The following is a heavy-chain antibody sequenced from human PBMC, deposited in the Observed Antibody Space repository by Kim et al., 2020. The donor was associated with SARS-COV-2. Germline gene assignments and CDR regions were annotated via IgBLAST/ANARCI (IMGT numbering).Heavy chain of an antibody. CDR1: GYSFTSYW. CDR2: IYPGDSDT. J-gene: IGHJ4*02. V-gene: IGHV5-51*01. D-gene: IGHD1-26*01. Sequence: GESLKISCKGSGYSFTSYWIGWVRQMPGKGLEWMGIIYPGDSDTRYSPSFQGQVTISADKSISTAYLQWSILKASDTAMYYCARLVGEWELPNHYYFDYWGQGTLVTVSS. CDR3: ARLVGEWELPNHYYFDY.